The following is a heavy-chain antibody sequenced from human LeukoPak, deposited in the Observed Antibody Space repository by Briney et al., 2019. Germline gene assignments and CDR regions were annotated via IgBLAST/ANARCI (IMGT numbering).Heavy chain of an antibody. V-gene: IGHV4-39*01. D-gene: IGHD4-11*01. CDR3: ARTTTVPDY. CDR2: IYYSGST. Sequence: PSETLSLTCTVSGGSISSGSYYWGWIRQPPGKGLEWIGSIYYSGSTYYNPSLKSRVTIPVDTSKNQFSLKLSSVTAADTAVYYCARTTTVPDYWGRGTLVTVSS. J-gene: IGHJ4*02. CDR1: GGSISSGSYY.